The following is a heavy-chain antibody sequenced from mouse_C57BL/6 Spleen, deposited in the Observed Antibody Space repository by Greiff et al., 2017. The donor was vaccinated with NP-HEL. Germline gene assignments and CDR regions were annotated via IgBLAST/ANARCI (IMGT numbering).Heavy chain of an antibody. CDR2: ISSGGSYT. CDR3: ARQYYYGSRTGEFDY. Sequence: EVKLMESGGDLVKPGGSLKLSCAASGFTFSSYGMSWVRQTPDKRLEWVATISSGGSYTYYPDSVKGRFTISRDNAKNTLYLQMSSLKSEDTAMYYCARQYYYGSRTGEFDYWGQGTTLTVSS. D-gene: IGHD1-1*01. V-gene: IGHV5-6*01. CDR1: GFTFSSYG. J-gene: IGHJ2*01.